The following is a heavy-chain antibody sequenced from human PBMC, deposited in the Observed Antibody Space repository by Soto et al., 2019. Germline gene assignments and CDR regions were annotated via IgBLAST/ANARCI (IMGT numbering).Heavy chain of an antibody. CDR2: ISYGGSNK. J-gene: IGHJ6*02. Sequence: GGSLRLSCAASGFTFSSYAMHWVRQAPGKGLEWVAVISYGGSNKYYADSVKGRFTISRDNSKNTLYLQMNSLRAEDTAVYYCASGIAAPSAVGGYYYYGMDVWGQGTTVTVSS. CDR1: GFTFSSYA. D-gene: IGHD6-6*01. V-gene: IGHV3-30-3*01. CDR3: ASGIAAPSAVGGYYYYGMDV.